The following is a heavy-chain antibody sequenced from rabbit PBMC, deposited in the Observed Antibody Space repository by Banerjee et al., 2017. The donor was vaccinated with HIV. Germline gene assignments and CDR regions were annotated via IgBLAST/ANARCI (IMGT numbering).Heavy chain of an antibody. CDR3: ARADTTAYYSGFKL. CDR2: IYGGYSGST. Sequence: QSLEESGGDLVKPGASLTLTCTASGFSFSGYYYMCWVRQAPGKGLEWIACIYGGYSGSTYYASWAKGRFTISRTPSTTVTLQMTSLTAADTATYFCARADTTAYYSGFKLWGPGTLVTVS. J-gene: IGHJ4*01. V-gene: IGHV1S40*01. CDR1: GFSFSGYYY. D-gene: IGHD1-1*01.